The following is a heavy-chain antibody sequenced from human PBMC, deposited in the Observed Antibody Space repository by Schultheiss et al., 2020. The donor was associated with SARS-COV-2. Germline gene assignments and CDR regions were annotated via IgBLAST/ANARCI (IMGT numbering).Heavy chain of an antibody. D-gene: IGHD5-18*01. CDR3: AKDRKGYSYGFIHFDY. J-gene: IGHJ4*02. CDR2: IWYDGSNK. CDR1: GFTFSSYG. V-gene: IGHV3-30*02. Sequence: GGSLRISCAASGFTFSSYGMHWVRQAPGKGLEWVAVIWYDGSNKYYADSVKGRFTISRDNSKNTLYLQMNSLRAEDTAVYYCAKDRKGYSYGFIHFDYWGQVTLVTVSS.